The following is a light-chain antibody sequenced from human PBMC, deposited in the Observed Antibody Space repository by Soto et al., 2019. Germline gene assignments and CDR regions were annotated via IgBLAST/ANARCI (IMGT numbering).Light chain of an antibody. J-gene: IGKJ1*01. Sequence: DIQMTQSPSSLSASIGDRVTIPCRASQSITNYLNWYQHKPGKTPKLLIYVASILQSGVPSRFSGSGSRTDFTLTISSLQPEDFAVYYCQQYGSSRTFGQGTKVDIK. CDR3: QQYGSSRT. CDR2: VAS. V-gene: IGKV1-39*01. CDR1: QSITNY.